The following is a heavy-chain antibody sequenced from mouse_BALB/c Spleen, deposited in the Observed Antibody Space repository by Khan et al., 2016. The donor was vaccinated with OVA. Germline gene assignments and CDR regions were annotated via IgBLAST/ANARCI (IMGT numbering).Heavy chain of an antibody. CDR2: ISTYYGDA. V-gene: IGHV1S137*01. CDR3: RRGGGRDRVRY. CDR1: GYTFTDFT. Sequence: QVQLQQSGAELVRPGVSVKISCKGSGYTFTDFTMHWVKQSHAMSLEWIGVISTYYGDANSNQKFKDKATMTVDKSSNTAYMDLARLTSEDSAIFCDRRGGGRDRVRYWGQGTLVTVSA. J-gene: IGHJ3*01.